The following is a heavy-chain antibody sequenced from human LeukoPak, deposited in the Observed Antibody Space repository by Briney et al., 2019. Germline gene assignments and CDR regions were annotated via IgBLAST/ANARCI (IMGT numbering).Heavy chain of an antibody. J-gene: IGHJ6*02. CDR2: IIPNLGIA. CDR3: ARAAGTERRYYYYYGMDV. V-gene: IGHV1-69*04. D-gene: IGHD6-13*01. Sequence: GASVKVSCKASGGTFSSYAISWVRQAPGQGLEWMGRIIPNLGIANYAQKFQGRVTITADKSTSTAYMELSSLRSEDTAVYYCARAAGTERRYYYYYGMDVWGQGTTVTVSS. CDR1: GGTFSSYA.